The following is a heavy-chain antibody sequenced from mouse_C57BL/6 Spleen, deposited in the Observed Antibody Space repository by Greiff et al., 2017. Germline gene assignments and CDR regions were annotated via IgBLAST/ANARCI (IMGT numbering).Heavy chain of an antibody. CDR3: ARPYGNYSDYFDY. CDR1: GYTFTSYW. J-gene: IGHJ2*01. D-gene: IGHD2-1*01. Sequence: QVHVKQSGAELAKPGASVKLSCKASGYTFTSYWMHWVKQRPGQGLEWIGYINPSSGYTKYNQKFKDKATLTADKSSSTAYMQLSSLTYEDSAVYYCARPYGNYSDYFDYWGQGTTLTVSS. CDR2: INPSSGYT. V-gene: IGHV1-7*01.